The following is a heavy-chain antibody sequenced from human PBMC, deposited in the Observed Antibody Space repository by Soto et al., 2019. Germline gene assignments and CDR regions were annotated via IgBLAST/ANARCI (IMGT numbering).Heavy chain of an antibody. CDR1: GGTFSSYA. CDR2: IIPIFGTA. V-gene: IGHV1-69*01. Sequence: QVQLVQSGAEVKKPGSSVKVSCKASGGTFSSYAISWVRQAPGQGLEWMGGIIPIFGTANYAQKFQGRVTITADESTSTAYMELSSRRSEDTAVYYCARARITGTTGKGDYYYYYGMDVWGQGTTVTVSS. CDR3: ARARITGTTGKGDYYYYYGMDV. J-gene: IGHJ6*02. D-gene: IGHD1-7*01.